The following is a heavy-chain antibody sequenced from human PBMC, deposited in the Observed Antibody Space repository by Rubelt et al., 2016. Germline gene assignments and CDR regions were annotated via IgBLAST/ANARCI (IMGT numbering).Heavy chain of an antibody. D-gene: IGHD4-17*01. Sequence: QVQLQESGPGLVKPSETLSLTCTVSGGSISSYYWSWIRQPPGKGLEWIGYIYYSGSTNYNPSLKSRVTISVDTSKNQFSLKRSSVTAADTAVYYWARLTTVTRDAFDIWGQGTMVTVSS. CDR3: ARLTTVTRDAFDI. V-gene: IGHV4-59*12. J-gene: IGHJ3*02. CDR2: IYYSGST. CDR1: GGSISSYY.